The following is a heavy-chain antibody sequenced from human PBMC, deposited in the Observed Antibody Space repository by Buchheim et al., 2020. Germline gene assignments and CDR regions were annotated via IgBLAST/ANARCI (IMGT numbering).Heavy chain of an antibody. CDR2: INQDGGEK. V-gene: IGHV3-7*01. J-gene: IGHJ2*01. CDR1: GFTFSSSW. CDR3: AKLMRGPWNFDL. Sequence: EVQLVESGGGLVQPGGSLRLSCVASGFTFSSSWMSWVRQVPGKGLEWVANINQDGGEKSYVTSVKGRLTISRDNGKNSVYLQLSSLRVEDTAVYYCAKLMRGPWNFDLWGRGT. D-gene: IGHD2-8*01.